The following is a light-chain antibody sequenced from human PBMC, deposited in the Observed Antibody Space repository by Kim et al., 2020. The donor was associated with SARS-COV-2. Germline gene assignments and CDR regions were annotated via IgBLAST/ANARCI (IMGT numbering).Light chain of an antibody. J-gene: IGKJ1*01. Sequence: SPGERAHLSCRASQSVSSSYLAWYQQNPGQAPRLLIYGAASRATGIPDRFSGSGSGTDFTLTISRLEPEDFAVYYCQQYGSSRTTFGQGTKVDIK. CDR1: QSVSSSY. V-gene: IGKV3-20*01. CDR3: QQYGSSRTT. CDR2: GAA.